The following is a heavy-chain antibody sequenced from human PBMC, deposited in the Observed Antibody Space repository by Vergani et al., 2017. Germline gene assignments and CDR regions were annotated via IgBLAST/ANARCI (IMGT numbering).Heavy chain of an antibody. V-gene: IGHV4-34*01. Sequence: QVQLQQWGAGLLKPSETLSLTCAVYGGSFSGYYWSWIRQPPGKGLEWIGENNHSGSTNYNPSLKSRVTISVDTSKNQFSLKLSSVTAADTAVYYCARGRYDILTGYPPPYYYMDVWGKGTTVTVSS. D-gene: IGHD3-9*01. CDR3: ARGRYDILTGYPPPYYYMDV. CDR1: GGSFSGYY. J-gene: IGHJ6*03. CDR2: NNHSGST.